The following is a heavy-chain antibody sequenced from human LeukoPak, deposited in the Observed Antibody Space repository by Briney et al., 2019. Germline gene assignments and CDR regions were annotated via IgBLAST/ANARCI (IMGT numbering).Heavy chain of an antibody. J-gene: IGHJ3*02. CDR3: ARVQAAHDAFDI. CDR2: IIPILDTA. CDR1: GYTFTSYG. Sequence: GASVKVSCRASGYTFTSYGIHWVRQAPGQGLEWMGGIIPILDTANYAQKFQGRVTITADKSTSTAYMELSSLRSEDTAVYYCARVQAAHDAFDIWGQGTMVTVSS. V-gene: IGHV1-69*06.